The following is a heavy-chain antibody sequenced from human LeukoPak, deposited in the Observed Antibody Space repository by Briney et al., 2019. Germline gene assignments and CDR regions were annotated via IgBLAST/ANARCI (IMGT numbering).Heavy chain of an antibody. V-gene: IGHV3-23*01. D-gene: IGHD3-3*01. CDR2: ISGSGGST. Sequence: QPGGSLRLSCAASGFTFSSYAMSWVRQAPGKGLEWVSAISGSGGSTYYADSVKGRFTISRDNSKNTLHLQLNSLRAEDTAVYYCAKVRRTTIFGEVTYPIDYWGQGTLITVSS. CDR1: GFTFSSYA. CDR3: AKVRRTTIFGEVTYPIDY. J-gene: IGHJ4*02.